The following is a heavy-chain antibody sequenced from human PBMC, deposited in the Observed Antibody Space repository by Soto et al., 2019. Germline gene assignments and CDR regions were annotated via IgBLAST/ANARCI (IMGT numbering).Heavy chain of an antibody. CDR3: ARETGGVMTTQYFDP. V-gene: IGHV3-33*01. D-gene: IGHD4-17*01. J-gene: IGHJ5*02. CDR1: GFTLSSYG. CDR2: IWFDGSKK. Sequence: QVQLVESGGGVVQPGGSLRLSCAASGFTLSSYGIHWVRQAPGKGLEWVAIIWFDGSKKYYADSVKGRFTISRDDSMNKVYLDMKRRRADDTAFYYCARETGGVMTTQYFDPWGQGTLVTVSS.